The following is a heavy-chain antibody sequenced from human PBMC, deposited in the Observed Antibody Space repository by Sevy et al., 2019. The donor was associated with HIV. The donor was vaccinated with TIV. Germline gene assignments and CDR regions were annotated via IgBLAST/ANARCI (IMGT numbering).Heavy chain of an antibody. Sequence: GGSLRLSCAASGFTVSSNYMSWVRQAPAKGLEWVSVIYSDGNTYYADSVKGRFTISRDNSKNTLYLQMNSLRAEDTAVYYCARGLILEWSWYGMDVWGQGTTVTVSS. V-gene: IGHV3-53*01. CDR2: IYSDGNT. D-gene: IGHD3-3*01. J-gene: IGHJ6*02. CDR1: GFTVSSNY. CDR3: ARGLILEWSWYGMDV.